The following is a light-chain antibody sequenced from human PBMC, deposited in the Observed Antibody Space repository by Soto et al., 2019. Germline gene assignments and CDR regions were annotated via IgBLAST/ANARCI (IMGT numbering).Light chain of an antibody. V-gene: IGKV1-5*01. CDR2: DAS. CDR1: QRVNTC. Sequence: DIQMTQSPSTLSASVGDRVSITCRASQRVNTCLAWYQQKPGKAPTLLIYDASTLMSGVPSRFSGSGSGTEFTLTISSLQPGDFATYYCQQSETYPLTFGQGTRWRL. J-gene: IGKJ5*01. CDR3: QQSETYPLT.